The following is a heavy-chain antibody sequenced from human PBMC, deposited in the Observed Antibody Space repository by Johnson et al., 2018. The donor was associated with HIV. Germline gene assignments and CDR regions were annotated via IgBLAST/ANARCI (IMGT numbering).Heavy chain of an antibody. CDR1: GFTFSSYG. CDR3: ARAPYNWNLGLYGAFDM. CDR2: IRYDGSNK. D-gene: IGHD1-20*01. J-gene: IGHJ3*02. V-gene: IGHV3-30*02. Sequence: QVQLVESGGGVVQPGGSLRLSSAASGFTFSSYGMHWVRQAPGKGLEWVAFIRYDGSNKYYADSVKGRFTISRDNAKNSLYLQMISLRAEDTAVYYCARAPYNWNLGLYGAFDMWGQGTMVTVSS.